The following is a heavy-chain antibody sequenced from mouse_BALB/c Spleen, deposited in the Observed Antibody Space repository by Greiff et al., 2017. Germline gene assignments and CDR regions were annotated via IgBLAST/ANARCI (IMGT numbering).Heavy chain of an antibody. CDR3: ARFRDPYAMDY. J-gene: IGHJ4*01. D-gene: IGHD3-2*02. CDR2: ISYSGST. Sequence: EVQLQQSGPGLVKPSQSLSLTCTVTGYSITSDYAWNWIRQFPGNKLEWMGYISYSGSTSYNPSLKSRISITRDTSKNQFFLQLNSVTTEDTATYYCARFRDPYAMDYWGQGTSVTVSS. CDR1: GYSITSDYA. V-gene: IGHV3-2*02.